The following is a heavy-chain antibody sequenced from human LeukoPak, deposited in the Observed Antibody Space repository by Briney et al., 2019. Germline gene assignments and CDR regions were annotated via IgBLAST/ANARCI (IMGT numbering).Heavy chain of an antibody. V-gene: IGHV4-31*03. Sequence: SETLSLTCTVSGGSISSGGYYWSWIRQHPGKGLEWIGYIYYSGSTYYNPSLKSRATISVDTSKNQFSLKLSSVTAADTAVYYCARSGGYYFDYWGQGTLVTVSS. CDR2: IYYSGST. CDR3: ARSGGYYFDY. CDR1: GGSISSGGYY. D-gene: IGHD3-10*01. J-gene: IGHJ4*02.